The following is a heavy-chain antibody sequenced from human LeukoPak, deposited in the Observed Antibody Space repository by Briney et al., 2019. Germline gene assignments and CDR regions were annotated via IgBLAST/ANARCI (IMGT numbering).Heavy chain of an antibody. J-gene: IGHJ4*02. V-gene: IGHV3-23*01. D-gene: IGHD2-2*01. CDR2: TASTGVST. Sequence: GGSLRLSCAASGFTFSSYAMNWVRQAPGKGLEWVSATASTGVSTFYADSVKGRFTVSRDNSKNTLSLQMNSLRAEDTAVYYCAKDPGVVPAHYFDYWGQGILVTVSS. CDR3: AKDPGVVPAHYFDY. CDR1: GFTFSSYA.